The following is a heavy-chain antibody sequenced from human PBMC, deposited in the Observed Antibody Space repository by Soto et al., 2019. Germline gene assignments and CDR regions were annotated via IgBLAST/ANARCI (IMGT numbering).Heavy chain of an antibody. Sequence: SETLSLTCAVYGGSFSGYDWTWIRQPPGTGLEWIGEINHSGSSNYNPSLKSRVTISVDPSKNQFSLQLNSVTPEDTAVYFCARAMGVAAAPDFWGQGTLVTVSS. CDR1: GGSFSGYD. CDR3: ARAMGVAAAPDF. J-gene: IGHJ4*02. V-gene: IGHV4-34*01. D-gene: IGHD6-13*01. CDR2: INHSGSS.